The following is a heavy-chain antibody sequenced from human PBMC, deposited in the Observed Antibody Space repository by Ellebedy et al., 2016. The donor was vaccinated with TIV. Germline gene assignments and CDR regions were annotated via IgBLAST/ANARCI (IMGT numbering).Heavy chain of an antibody. J-gene: IGHJ4*02. CDR1: GFTFSSYT. CDR3: ARGAGSGAWLIDS. V-gene: IGHV3-23*01. Sequence: GGSLRLXCAASGFTFSSYTMSWVRQAPGKGLEWVSAITGNGVNTNYADSVKGRFTISRDNSKNTLYLQMNNLRADDTALYYCARGAGSGAWLIDSWGQGTLVTVSS. CDR2: ITGNGVNT. D-gene: IGHD2-15*01.